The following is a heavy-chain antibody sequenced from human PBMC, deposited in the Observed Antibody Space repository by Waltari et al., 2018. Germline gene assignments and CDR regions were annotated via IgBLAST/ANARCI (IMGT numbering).Heavy chain of an antibody. D-gene: IGHD3-16*01. Sequence: EAQLVESGGGLVQPGGSLRLSWAASGFTFSSYSMNWVRQAPGKGLEWVSYISSSSSTIYYADSVKGRFTISRDNAKNSLYLQMNSLRAEDTAVYYCASVSVGAFDPWGQGTLVTVSS. V-gene: IGHV3-48*04. J-gene: IGHJ5*02. CDR1: GFTFSSYS. CDR3: ASVSVGAFDP. CDR2: ISSSSSTI.